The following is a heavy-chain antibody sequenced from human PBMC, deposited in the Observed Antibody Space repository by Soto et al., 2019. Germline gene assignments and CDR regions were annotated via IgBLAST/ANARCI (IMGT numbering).Heavy chain of an antibody. CDR2: IYYSGST. CDR3: ARGGIAAAAPPDY. J-gene: IGHJ4*02. Sequence: QVQLQESGPGLVKPSQTLSLTCTVSGGSISSGGYYWSWIRQHPGKGLEWIGYIYYSGSTYYNPSLKSRVTISVDTSKDQFSLKLSSVTAADTAVYYCARGGIAAAAPPDYWGQGTLVTVSS. D-gene: IGHD6-13*01. CDR1: GGSISSGGYY. V-gene: IGHV4-31*03.